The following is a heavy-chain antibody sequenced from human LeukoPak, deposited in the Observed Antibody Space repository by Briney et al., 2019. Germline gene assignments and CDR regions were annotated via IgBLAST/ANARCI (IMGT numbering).Heavy chain of an antibody. V-gene: IGHV4-39*01. CDR3: ARGFRIEVVYAQSGTFDI. D-gene: IGHD2-8*02. J-gene: IGHJ3*02. CDR2: IYYSGNN. CDR1: GDSISSNNY. Sequence: SETLSLTCNVSGDSISSNNYWGWIGQPPGKGLEWIGSIYYSGNNYYNPSLKSRVIISVDTSNNQLSLKLNSVTAADTAVYYCARGFRIEVVYAQSGTFDIWGQGTMVTVSS.